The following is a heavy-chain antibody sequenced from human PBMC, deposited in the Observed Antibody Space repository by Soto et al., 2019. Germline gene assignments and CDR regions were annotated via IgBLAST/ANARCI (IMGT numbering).Heavy chain of an antibody. V-gene: IGHV1-69*01. CDR1: GGTFSSYA. D-gene: IGHD2-2*01. CDR2: IIPIFGTA. CDR3: SRDWPWVVPAASNYYYGMDV. J-gene: IGHJ6*02. Sequence: QVQLVQSGAEVKKPGSSVKVSCKASGGTFSSYAISWVRQAPGQGLEWMGGIIPIFGTANYAQKFQGRVTITADESTSTAYMELSSLRSEDTAVYYWSRDWPWVVPAASNYYYGMDVWGQGTTVTVSS.